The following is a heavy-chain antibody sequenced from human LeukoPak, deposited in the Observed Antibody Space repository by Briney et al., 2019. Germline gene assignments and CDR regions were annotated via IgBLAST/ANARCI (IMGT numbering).Heavy chain of an antibody. V-gene: IGHV4-39*07. CDR2: IYYSGST. CDR3: ARDRRVRGEAADFNNWFDP. Sequence: SETLSLTCTVSGGSISSSTYYWGCIRQPPGKGLEWIGSIYYSGSTYYNPSLKSRVTISVDTSKNQFSLKLSSVTAADTAVYYCARDRRVRGEAADFNNWFDPWGQGTLVTVSS. CDR1: GGSISSSTYY. D-gene: IGHD3-16*01. J-gene: IGHJ5*02.